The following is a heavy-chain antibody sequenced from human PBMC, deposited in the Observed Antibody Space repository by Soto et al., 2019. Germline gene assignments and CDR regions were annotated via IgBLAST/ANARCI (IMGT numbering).Heavy chain of an antibody. Sequence: PGESLKISCNGSGYSFTSYWIGWVRQMPGKGLEWMGIIYPGDSDTRYSPSFQGQVTISADKSISTAYLQWSSLKASDTAMYYCARLEGATPYYYYGMDVWGQGTTVTVSS. V-gene: IGHV5-51*01. CDR3: ARLEGATPYYYYGMDV. D-gene: IGHD1-26*01. CDR2: IYPGDSDT. CDR1: GYSFTSYW. J-gene: IGHJ6*02.